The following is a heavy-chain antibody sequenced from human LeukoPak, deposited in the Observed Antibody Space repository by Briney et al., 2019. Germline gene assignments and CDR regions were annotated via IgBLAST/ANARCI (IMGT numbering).Heavy chain of an antibody. CDR3: ARGGSVRWSLYGDYPSRYYDAFDI. CDR1: GGSFSGYY. CDR2: INHSGST. J-gene: IGHJ3*02. Sequence: SETLSLTCAVYGGSFSGYYWSWIRQPPGKGLEWIGEINHSGSTNYNPSPKSRVTISVDTSKNQFSLTLSSVTAADTAVYYCARGGSVRWSLYGDYPSRYYDAFDIWGQGTMVTVSS. V-gene: IGHV4-34*01. D-gene: IGHD4-17*01.